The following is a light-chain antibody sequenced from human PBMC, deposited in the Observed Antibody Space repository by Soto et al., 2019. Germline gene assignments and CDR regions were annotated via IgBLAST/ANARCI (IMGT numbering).Light chain of an antibody. CDR1: QSVSRY. CDR3: QQRSSWPIT. J-gene: IGKJ5*01. V-gene: IGKV3-11*01. Sequence: EIVLTQSPATLSLSPGERATLSCRASQSVSRYLAWYQQKPGQAPRLLIYDASNRATGIPARFSGSGSGTDFTRTISSLEPEDFAVYYCQQRSSWPITFGQGTRLEIK. CDR2: DAS.